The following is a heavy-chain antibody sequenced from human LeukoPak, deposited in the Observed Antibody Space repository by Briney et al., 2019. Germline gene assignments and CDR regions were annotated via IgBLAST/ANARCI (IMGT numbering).Heavy chain of an antibody. CDR2: MGGSGDST. J-gene: IGHJ4*02. D-gene: IGHD3-22*01. CDR3: AREVLYYYDSSAGRGFDY. Sequence: GGSLRLSCAASGFTFSSYAMSWVRQAPGKGLEWVSAMGGSGDSTNYADSVKGRFTISGDNSKNTLYLQMNSLRDEDTAVYYCAREVLYYYDSSAGRGFDYWGQGTLVTVSS. V-gene: IGHV3-23*01. CDR1: GFTFSSYA.